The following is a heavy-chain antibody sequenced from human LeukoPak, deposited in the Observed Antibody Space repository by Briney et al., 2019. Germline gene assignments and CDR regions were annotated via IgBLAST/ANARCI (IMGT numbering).Heavy chain of an antibody. CDR1: GFTFSDSA. CDR3: VKKGPFTMIEGFDY. V-gene: IGHV3-64D*06. J-gene: IGHJ4*02. CDR2: ISSNGGDT. Sequence: GGSLRLSCSASGFTFSDSAMHWVRQAPGKGLEYVSAISSNGGDTFYADSVKGRFTISRDNSKNTLYLQMSSLRAEDTAVYYCVKKGPFTMIEGFDYWGQGTLVTVSS. D-gene: IGHD3-22*01.